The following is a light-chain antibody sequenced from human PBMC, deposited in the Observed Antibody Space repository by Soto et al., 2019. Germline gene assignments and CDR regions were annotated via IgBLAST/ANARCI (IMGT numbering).Light chain of an antibody. J-gene: IGKJ3*01. Sequence: DIQMTQSPSSVSASVGDRVTITCRASQGIHNLLAWYQQKPGKAPKLLISAVSSLQSGVPSRFSGSGFGTDFTITISSLQPEDFATYDCQQANTFPLTFGPGTKVDIK. V-gene: IGKV1D-12*01. CDR1: QGIHNL. CDR3: QQANTFPLT. CDR2: AVS.